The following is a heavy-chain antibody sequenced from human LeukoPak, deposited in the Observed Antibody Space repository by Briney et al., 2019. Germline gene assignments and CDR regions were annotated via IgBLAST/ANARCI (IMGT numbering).Heavy chain of an antibody. J-gene: IGHJ6*03. CDR2: INSDGGST. D-gene: IGHD2-2*01. V-gene: IGHV3-74*01. CDR3: ARALVVPAAMSDYYYYMDV. Sequence: GGSLRLSCAASGFTFSSYWMHWVRQAPGKGLVWVSRINSDGGSTSYADSVKGRFTISRDNAKNTLYLQMNSLRAEDTAVYYCARALVVPAAMSDYYYYMDVWGKGTTVTISS. CDR1: GFTFSSYW.